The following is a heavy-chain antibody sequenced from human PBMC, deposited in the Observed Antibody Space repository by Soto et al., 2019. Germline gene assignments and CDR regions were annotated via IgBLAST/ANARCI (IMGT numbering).Heavy chain of an antibody. CDR3: ARVGYYDSSGYHGNAFDI. CDR1: GGTFSSYA. D-gene: IGHD3-22*01. V-gene: IGHV1-69*06. J-gene: IGHJ3*02. CDR2: IIPIFGTA. Sequence: GASVKVSCKASGGTFSSYAISWVRQAPGQGLEWMGGIIPIFGTANYAQKFQGRVTITADKSTSTAYMELSSLRSEDTAVYYCARVGYYDSSGYHGNAFDIWGQGTMVT.